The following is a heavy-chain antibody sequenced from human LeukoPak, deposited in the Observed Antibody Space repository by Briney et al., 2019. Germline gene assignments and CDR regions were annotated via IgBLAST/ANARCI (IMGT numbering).Heavy chain of an antibody. V-gene: IGHV4-39*01. CDR1: GGSINSSSYF. CDR2: IYYSGST. D-gene: IGHD1-1*01. CDR3: ARQKTGIHFDY. J-gene: IGHJ4*02. Sequence: SETLSLTCAVSGGSINSSSYFWGWIRQPPGKGLEWIGSIYYSGSTYYDPSLKSRVTISADMSKNQFSLKLRSVTAADSAVYYCARQKTGIHFDYWGQGTLVTVSS.